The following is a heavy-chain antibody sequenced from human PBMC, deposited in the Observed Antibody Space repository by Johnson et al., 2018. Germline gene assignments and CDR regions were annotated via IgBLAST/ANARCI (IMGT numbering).Heavy chain of an antibody. CDR1: GVTFHSDW. V-gene: IGHV3-74*03. J-gene: IGHJ6*02. CDR2: INSDGTIR. Sequence: VQLQESGGGLVQPGGSLRLSCAASGVTFHSDWMHWVRQAPGKGLVWVSGINSDGTIRKYAESVKGRITISRDNAKNTVSLQLNPLRGEDTAIYYCARDRRVRGVTGPYFGLDVWGQGTTVTVSS. CDR3: ARDRRVRGVTGPYFGLDV. D-gene: IGHD3-10*01.